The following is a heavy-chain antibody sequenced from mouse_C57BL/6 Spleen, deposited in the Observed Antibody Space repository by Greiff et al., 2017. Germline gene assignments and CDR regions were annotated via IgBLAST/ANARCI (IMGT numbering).Heavy chain of an antibody. D-gene: IGHD1-1*01. CDR2: IYPGSGST. CDR3: ARVDGKCWYFDV. CDR1: GYTFTSYW. Sequence: QVQLQQPGAELVKPGASVKMSCKASGYTFTSYWITWVKQRPGQGLEWIGDIYPGSGSTNYNEQFKSKDTLTVDTSSSTAYMQLSSLTSDDSAVXYCARVDGKCWYFDVWGTGTTVTVSS. V-gene: IGHV1-55*01. J-gene: IGHJ1*03.